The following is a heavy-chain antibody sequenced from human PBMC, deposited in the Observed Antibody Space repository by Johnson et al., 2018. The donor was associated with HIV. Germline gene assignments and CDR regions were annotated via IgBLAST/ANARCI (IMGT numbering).Heavy chain of an antibody. V-gene: IGHV3-9*01. D-gene: IGHD6-13*01. J-gene: IGHJ3*02. Sequence: RLVESGGGLVQPGRSLRLSCAASGFTFDDYAMHWVRQAPGKGLEWVSGISWNSGSIGYADSVKGRFTISRDNAKNSLYLQMNSLRAEDTAVYYCAKGSGSSWYIGAFDIWGQGTMVTVSS. CDR2: ISWNSGSI. CDR3: AKGSGSSWYIGAFDI. CDR1: GFTFDDYA.